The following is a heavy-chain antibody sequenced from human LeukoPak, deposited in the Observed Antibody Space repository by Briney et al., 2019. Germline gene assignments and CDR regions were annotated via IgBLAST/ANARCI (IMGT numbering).Heavy chain of an antibody. CDR3: ARWSSSYHHYNMNWFDP. V-gene: IGHV1-2*02. CDR2: INPNSGGT. J-gene: IGHJ5*02. CDR1: GYTFTGYY. Sequence: ASVKVSCKASGYTFTGYYMHWVRQAPGQGLEWMGWINPNSGGTNYAQKFQGRVTMTRDTSISTAYMELSRLRSDDTAVYYCARWSSSYHHYNMNWFDPWGQGTLVTVSS. D-gene: IGHD2-15*01.